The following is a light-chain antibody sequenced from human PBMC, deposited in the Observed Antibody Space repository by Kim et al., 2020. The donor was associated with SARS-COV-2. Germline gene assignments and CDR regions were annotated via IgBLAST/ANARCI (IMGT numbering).Light chain of an antibody. CDR2: GNS. CDR3: QSYDSSLSGSV. Sequence: QRGTTSCTGGSSNIGAGYDVHWYQQLPGTAPRLLIYGNSNRPSGVPDRFSGSKSGTSASLAITGLQAEDEADYYCQSYDSSLSGSVFGGGTQLTVL. CDR1: SSNIGAGYD. J-gene: IGLJ2*01. V-gene: IGLV1-40*01.